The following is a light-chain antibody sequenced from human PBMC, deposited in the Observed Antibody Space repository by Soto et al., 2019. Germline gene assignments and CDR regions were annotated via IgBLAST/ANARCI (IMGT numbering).Light chain of an antibody. V-gene: IGLV1-44*01. Sequence: QAVVTQPPTASGTPGQWVTISCSGSNSNIGSNTVNWYQQVPGTAPKLLIESNYQRPSGVPDRFSGSKSGTSASLAISGLQSEDEAVYYCATWDDSLNGWVFGGGTKLTVL. CDR3: ATWDDSLNGWV. J-gene: IGLJ3*02. CDR2: SNY. CDR1: NSNIGSNT.